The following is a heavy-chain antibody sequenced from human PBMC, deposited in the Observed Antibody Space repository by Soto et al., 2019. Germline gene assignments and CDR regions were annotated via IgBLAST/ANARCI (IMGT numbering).Heavy chain of an antibody. D-gene: IGHD6-13*01. J-gene: IGHJ5*02. CDR1: GYTFTGYY. CDR3: ARGPGAAARNWFDP. Sequence: QVQLVQSGAEVKKPGASVKVSCKASGYTFTGYYMHWVRQAPGQGLEWMGWINPNSGGTNYAQKFQGWVTMTRATSISTAYMELSRLRADDTAVYYCARGPGAAARNWFDPWGQGTLVTVSS. CDR2: INPNSGGT. V-gene: IGHV1-2*04.